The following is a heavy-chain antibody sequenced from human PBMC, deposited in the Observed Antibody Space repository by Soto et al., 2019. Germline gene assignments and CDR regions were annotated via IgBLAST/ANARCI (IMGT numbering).Heavy chain of an antibody. CDR2: ISGSGGST. CDR3: AKDASTNSMQEDYYYYGMDV. Sequence: PGGSLRLSCAASGVTFCSYAMSGVRQAPGKGLEWVSAISGSGGSTYYADSVKGRFTISRDNSKNTLYLQMNSLRAEDTAVYYCAKDASTNSMQEDYYYYGMDVWGQGTTVTVSS. V-gene: IGHV3-23*01. CDR1: GVTFCSYA. D-gene: IGHD2-2*01. J-gene: IGHJ6*02.